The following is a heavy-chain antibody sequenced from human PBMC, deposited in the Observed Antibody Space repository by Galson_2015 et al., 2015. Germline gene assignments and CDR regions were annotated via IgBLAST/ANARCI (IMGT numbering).Heavy chain of an antibody. D-gene: IGHD4-23*01. J-gene: IGHJ4*02. CDR3: AKYGDNAYFDY. V-gene: IGHV3-23*01. CDR1: GFTFSNCD. Sequence: SLRLSCAASGFTFSNCDMTWVRQAPGKGLEWVSSIRNSGVNTYYADSVKGRFTISRDSSRNTLCLQMNSLRAEDTAVYYCAKYGDNAYFDYWGQGTLVTVSS. CDR2: IRNSGVNT.